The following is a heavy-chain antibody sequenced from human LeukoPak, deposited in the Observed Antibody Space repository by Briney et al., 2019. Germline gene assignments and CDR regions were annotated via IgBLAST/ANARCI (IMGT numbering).Heavy chain of an antibody. CDR2: ISAYNGNT. V-gene: IGHV1-18*01. CDR1: GGTFTDYS. CDR3: ARCGWDDYDSSGYYNWFDP. D-gene: IGHD3-22*01. J-gene: IGHJ5*02. Sequence: GASVKVSCKAPGGTFTDYSISWVRQAPGQGLEWMGWISAYNGNTNYAQKLQGRVTMTTDTSTSTAYMELRSLRSDDTAVYYCARCGWDDYDSSGYYNWFDPWGQGTLVTVSS.